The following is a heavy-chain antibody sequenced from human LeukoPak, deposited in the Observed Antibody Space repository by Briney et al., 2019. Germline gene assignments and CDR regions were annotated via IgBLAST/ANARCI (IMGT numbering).Heavy chain of an antibody. V-gene: IGHV4-59*01. CDR1: GGSISSYY. CDR2: IYYSGST. Sequence: SETLSLTCTVSGGSISSYYWSWIRQPPGKGLEWIGYIYYSGSTNYNPSLKSRVTISVDTSKNQFSLKLSSVTAADTAVYYCARDHDCSGGSCYYFDYWGQETLVTVSS. J-gene: IGHJ4*02. CDR3: ARDHDCSGGSCYYFDY. D-gene: IGHD2-15*01.